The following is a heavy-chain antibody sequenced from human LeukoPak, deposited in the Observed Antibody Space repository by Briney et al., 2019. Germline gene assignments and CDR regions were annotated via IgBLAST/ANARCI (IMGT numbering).Heavy chain of an antibody. Sequence: SETLSLTCTVSGGSISSYYWNWIRQPAGKGLEWIGRIYTSGSTSYNSSLKSQVTMSVDTSKNQFSLRLSSVTAADTAVYYCARDVGGYNYGYSLDYWGQGTLVSVSS. D-gene: IGHD5-18*01. CDR2: IYTSGST. CDR1: GGSISSYY. J-gene: IGHJ4*02. CDR3: ARDVGGYNYGYSLDY. V-gene: IGHV4-4*07.